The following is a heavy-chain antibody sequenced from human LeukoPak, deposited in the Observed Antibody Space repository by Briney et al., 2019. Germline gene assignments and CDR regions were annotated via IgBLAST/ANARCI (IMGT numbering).Heavy chain of an antibody. CDR2: ISGNGDST. CDR3: AKDGGYDYGSFDD. D-gene: IGHD5-18*01. Sequence: PGGSLRLSCAASGFTFNHYAMSWVRQAPRKVLEWVSFISGNGDSTYYADSVKGRFTLSRDNSKNTLYLQMNSLRAEDTAVYYCAKDGGYDYGSFDDWGQGTLVTVSS. CDR1: GFTFNHYA. J-gene: IGHJ4*02. V-gene: IGHV3-23*01.